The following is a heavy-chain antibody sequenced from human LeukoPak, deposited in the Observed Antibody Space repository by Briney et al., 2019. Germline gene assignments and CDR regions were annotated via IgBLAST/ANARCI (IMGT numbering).Heavy chain of an antibody. Sequence: RGESLKIPCKGSGYSFTRNWIGWVRQMPGKGLEWMGITYPGDSDTRYSPSFQGQVTISVDKSISTAYVQWSSLKASDTAMYYCASHSRSSPYNGMDVWGQGTTVTVSS. J-gene: IGHJ6*02. D-gene: IGHD6-6*01. CDR2: TYPGDSDT. V-gene: IGHV5-51*01. CDR3: ASHSRSSPYNGMDV. CDR1: GYSFTRNW.